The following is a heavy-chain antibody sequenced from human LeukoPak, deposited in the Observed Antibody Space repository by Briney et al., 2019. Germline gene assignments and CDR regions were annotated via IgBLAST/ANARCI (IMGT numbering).Heavy chain of an antibody. Sequence: GGSLRLSCAASGFAFSRYSMYWVRQAPGKGLEWVSYISSSSSIIYYADSVKGRFTISRDDAKNSLYLQMNSLRAEDTAVYYCAREGQWLPNNYFDYWGQGTLVTVSS. CDR2: ISSSSSII. D-gene: IGHD6-19*01. J-gene: IGHJ4*02. V-gene: IGHV3-48*01. CDR1: GFAFSRYS. CDR3: AREGQWLPNNYFDY.